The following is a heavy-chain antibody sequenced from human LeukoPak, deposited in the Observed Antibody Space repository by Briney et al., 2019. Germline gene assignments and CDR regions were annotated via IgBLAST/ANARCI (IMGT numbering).Heavy chain of an antibody. J-gene: IGHJ6*03. V-gene: IGHV1-69*13. Sequence: ASVKVSCKASGGTFSSYAISWVRQAPGQGLEWMGGIIPIFGTANYAQKFQGRVTITADESTSTAYMELSSLRSEDTAVYYCARAIVVVPAAILPSYYYMDVWGKGTTVTVSS. D-gene: IGHD2-2*02. CDR3: ARAIVVVPAAILPSYYYMDV. CDR2: IIPIFGTA. CDR1: GGTFSSYA.